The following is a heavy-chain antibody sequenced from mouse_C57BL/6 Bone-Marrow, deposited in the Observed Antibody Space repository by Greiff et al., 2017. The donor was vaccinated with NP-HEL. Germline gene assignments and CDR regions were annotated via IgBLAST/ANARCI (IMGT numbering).Heavy chain of an antibody. D-gene: IGHD1-1*01. CDR1: GYAFSSYW. CDR3: ASLYYYGSSLPLNSAMDY. V-gene: IGHV1-80*01. J-gene: IGHJ4*01. Sequence: VQLQESGAELVKPGASVKISCKASGYAFSSYWMNWVKQRPGKGLEWIGQIYPGDGDTNYNGKFKGKATLTADKSSSTAYMQLSSLTSEDSAVYFCASLYYYGSSLPLNSAMDYWGQGTSVTVSS. CDR2: IYPGDGDT.